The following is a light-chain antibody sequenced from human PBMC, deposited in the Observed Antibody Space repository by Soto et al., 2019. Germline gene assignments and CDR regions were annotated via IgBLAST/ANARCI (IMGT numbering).Light chain of an antibody. CDR2: ATR. Sequence: QSVLTQPASVSGSPGQSITISCTGTSSDVGNYNLVSWYQQHPGKAPKLIIYATRKRPSGVSNRYSGSKSGNTASLTISGLQAEDEATYHCCSYAGSITFTFGGGTKLTVL. J-gene: IGLJ2*01. V-gene: IGLV2-23*02. CDR3: CSYAGSITFT. CDR1: SSDVGNYNL.